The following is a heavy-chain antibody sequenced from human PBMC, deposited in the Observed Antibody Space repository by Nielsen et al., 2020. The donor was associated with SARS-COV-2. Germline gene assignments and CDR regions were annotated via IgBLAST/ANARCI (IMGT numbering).Heavy chain of an antibody. V-gene: IGHV3-21*01. J-gene: IGHJ4*02. CDR2: ISSSSSYI. CDR3: AKDADYYDSSGLDY. Sequence: GESLKISCAASGFTFSSYSMNWVRQAPGKGLEWVSSISSSSSYIYYADSVKGRFTISRDNSKNTLYLQMNSLRAEDTAVYYCAKDADYYDSSGLDYWGQGTLVTVSS. CDR1: GFTFSSYS. D-gene: IGHD3-22*01.